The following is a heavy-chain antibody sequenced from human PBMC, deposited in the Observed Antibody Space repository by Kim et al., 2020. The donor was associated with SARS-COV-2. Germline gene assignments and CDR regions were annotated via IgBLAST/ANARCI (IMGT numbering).Heavy chain of an antibody. V-gene: IGHV4-39*01. CDR3: ARHLSGSSWFDY. Sequence: YYTPSLKGRVTLSVETSKNQFSLKLSSVTAADTAVFYCARHLSGSSWFDYWGQGSLVTVSS. D-gene: IGHD6-13*01. J-gene: IGHJ4*02.